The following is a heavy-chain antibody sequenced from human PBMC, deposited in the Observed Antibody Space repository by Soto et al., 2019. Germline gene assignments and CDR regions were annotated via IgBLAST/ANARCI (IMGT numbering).Heavy chain of an antibody. J-gene: IGHJ5*02. D-gene: IGHD2-2*01. Sequence: SETLSLTCSVSGGSISSSSYYWGWIRQPPGKGLEWIGSIYYSGSTNYNPSLKSRVTISIDTSKNQFSLKLTSVTAADTAVYYCARVSISSWFPRWFDPWGQGTLVTVSS. CDR2: IYYSGST. CDR3: ARVSISSWFPRWFDP. V-gene: IGHV4-39*07. CDR1: GGSISSSSYY.